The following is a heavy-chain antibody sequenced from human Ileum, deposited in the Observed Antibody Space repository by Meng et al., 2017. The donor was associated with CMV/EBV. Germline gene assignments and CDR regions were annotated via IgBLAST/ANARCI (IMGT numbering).Heavy chain of an antibody. CDR1: GFSVTDYY. Sequence: GGSLRLSCAVSGFSVTDYYMRWIRQAPGKGLECIASSGSTIDYAESVKGRFSISRDNSKNSLYLQMNSLRAEDSAVYYCARDFPPWTGHSYNYYGMDLWGQGTMVTVSS. V-gene: IGHV3-11*01. J-gene: IGHJ6*02. CDR3: ARDFPPWTGHSYNYYGMDL. CDR2: IASSGSTI. D-gene: IGHD3/OR15-3a*01.